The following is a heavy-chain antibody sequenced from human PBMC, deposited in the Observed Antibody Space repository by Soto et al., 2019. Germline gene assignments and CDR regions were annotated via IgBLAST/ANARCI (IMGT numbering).Heavy chain of an antibody. CDR1: GGSFSGYY. Sequence: SETLSLTCAVYGGSFSGYYWSWIRQPPGKGLEWIGEINHSGSTNYNPSLKSRVTISVDTSKNQFSLKLSSVTAADPAVYYCARGSHDDFWSGYYPSGWFDPWGQGTLVTVSS. J-gene: IGHJ5*02. D-gene: IGHD3-3*01. V-gene: IGHV4-34*01. CDR3: ARGSHDDFWSGYYPSGWFDP. CDR2: INHSGST.